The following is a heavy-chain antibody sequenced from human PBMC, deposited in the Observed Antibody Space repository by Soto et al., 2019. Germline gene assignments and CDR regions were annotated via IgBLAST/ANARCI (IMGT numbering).Heavy chain of an antibody. V-gene: IGHV4-39*01. J-gene: IGHJ5*02. CDR3: ARQQYDFWSGFSRAWFDP. D-gene: IGHD3-3*01. CDR2: IYYSGST. CDR1: GGPISSSSYY. Sequence: SETLSLTCTVSGGPISSSSYYWGWIRQPPGKGLEWIGSIYYSGSTYYNPSLKSRVTISVDTSKNQFSLKLSSVTAADTAVYYCARQQYDFWSGFSRAWFDPWGQGTLVTVSS.